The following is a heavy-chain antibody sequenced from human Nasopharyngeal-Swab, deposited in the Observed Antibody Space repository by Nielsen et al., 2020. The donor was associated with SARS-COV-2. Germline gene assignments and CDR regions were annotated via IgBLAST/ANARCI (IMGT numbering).Heavy chain of an antibody. Sequence: GGSLRLSCAASGFSLNRYAMSWVRQAAGKGLEWVSGINAPGGTYYGDSVKGRFTISKDNSQNTLYLQMNSLTADDTAIYYCVKDYPELVGSSSIFDYWGQGIQVTVSS. CDR2: INAPGGT. CDR1: GFSLNRYA. J-gene: IGHJ4*02. D-gene: IGHD3-10*01. V-gene: IGHV3-23*01. CDR3: VKDYPELVGSSSIFDY.